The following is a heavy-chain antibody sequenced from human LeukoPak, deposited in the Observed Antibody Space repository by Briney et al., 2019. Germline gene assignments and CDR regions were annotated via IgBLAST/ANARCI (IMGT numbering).Heavy chain of an antibody. CDR3: AREAYYDSSGYFTYFDY. CDR2: ISAYNGNT. D-gene: IGHD3-22*01. Sequence: ASVKVSCKASGYTFTSYGISWVRQAPGQGLEWMGWISAYNGNTNYAQKLQGRVTMTTDTSTSTAYMELRSLRSDDTAVYYCAREAYYDSSGYFTYFDYWGQGTLVTVSS. J-gene: IGHJ4*02. CDR1: GYTFTSYG. V-gene: IGHV1-18*01.